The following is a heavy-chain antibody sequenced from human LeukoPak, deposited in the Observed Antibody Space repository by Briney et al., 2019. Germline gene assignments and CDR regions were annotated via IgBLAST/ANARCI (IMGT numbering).Heavy chain of an antibody. CDR3: ARPGATGGDYYFDY. CDR2: IYYSGST. V-gene: IGHV4-31*03. CDR1: GGSISSGGYY. Sequence: PSETLSLTCTVSGGSISSGGYYWSWIRQHPGKGLEWIGYIYYSGSTYYNPSLKSRVTISVDTSKNQFSLKLSSVTAADTAVYYCARPGATGGDYYFDYWGQGTLVTVSS. D-gene: IGHD1-26*01. J-gene: IGHJ4*02.